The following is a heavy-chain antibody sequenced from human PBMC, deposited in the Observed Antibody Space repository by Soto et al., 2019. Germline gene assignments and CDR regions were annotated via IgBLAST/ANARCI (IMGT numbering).Heavy chain of an antibody. V-gene: IGHV4-34*01. Sequence: SETLSLTCAVYGGSFSGYDWSRIRQPPGKGLEWIGEIYHSGSTNYNPSLKSRGTMSVDRSKNQFSLKLTSVTAADTAVYYCAKALLWFGAQPLSYHYGMDVWGQGTTVTVSS. D-gene: IGHD3-10*01. J-gene: IGHJ6*02. CDR1: GGSFSGYD. CDR2: IYHSGST. CDR3: AKALLWFGAQPLSYHYGMDV.